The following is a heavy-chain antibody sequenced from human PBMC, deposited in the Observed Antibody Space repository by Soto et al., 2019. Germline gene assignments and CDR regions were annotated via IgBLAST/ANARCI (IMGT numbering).Heavy chain of an antibody. V-gene: IGHV1-46*01. CDR1: GDTFTSDY. J-gene: IGHJ6*02. CDR2: INPSGGST. D-gene: IGHD3-3*01. CDR3: ARYRRYDFLCGYYVDYYYYGMDV. Sequence: AAVKVSCKAAGDTFTSDYMHWVRQALGKGIEWSGIINPSGGSTSYAQKFQGRVTMTRDTSTSTVYMELSSLRSEDTAVYYCARYRRYDFLCGYYVDYYYYGMDVWGQGTTVTVSS.